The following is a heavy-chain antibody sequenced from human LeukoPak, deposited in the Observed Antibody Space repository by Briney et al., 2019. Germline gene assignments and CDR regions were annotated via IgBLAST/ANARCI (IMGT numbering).Heavy chain of an antibody. J-gene: IGHJ5*02. CDR3: TTITLFHGSLDR. D-gene: IGHD3-10*02. V-gene: IGHV3-7*01. CDR2: IKEDGSKK. Sequence: PGGSLRLSCAASGYTFKTYWMTWVRQAPGKGLEWVANIKEDGSKKYYVDSVKGRFSISRDNAKNSLYLQMNSLRAEDTAVYYCTTITLFHGSLDRWGQGTLVTFSS. CDR1: GYTFKTYW.